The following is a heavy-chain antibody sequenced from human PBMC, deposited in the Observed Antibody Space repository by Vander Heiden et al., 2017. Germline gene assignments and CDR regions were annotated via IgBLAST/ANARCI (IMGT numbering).Heavy chain of an antibody. V-gene: IGHV1-24*01. CDR1: GYSLTELS. Sequence: QVQVVQSGAEVKQPGASRKVSCKVSGYSLTELSMHGVRQAPGKGLEWMGGFDSEDGERIHAQKFQGRVTMTEDTSTDTAYMELSSLRSEDTAMYYCAAGGGDAFDIWGQGTMVTVSS. CDR3: AAGGGDAFDI. CDR2: FDSEDGER. J-gene: IGHJ3*02.